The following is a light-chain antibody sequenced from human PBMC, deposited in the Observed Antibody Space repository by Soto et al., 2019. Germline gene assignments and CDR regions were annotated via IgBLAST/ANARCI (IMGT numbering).Light chain of an antibody. V-gene: IGLV1-44*01. Sequence: QSVLTQPPSASGTPGQRVTISCSGSSSNIGRYTVNWYQHLPGTAPRLLIYGTDPRPSGVPDRFSGSKSGTSASLAISGLQSEDEADYYCAAWDDGLAGVVFGGGTKVTVL. CDR2: GTD. CDR3: AAWDDGLAGVV. CDR1: SSNIGRYT. J-gene: IGLJ2*01.